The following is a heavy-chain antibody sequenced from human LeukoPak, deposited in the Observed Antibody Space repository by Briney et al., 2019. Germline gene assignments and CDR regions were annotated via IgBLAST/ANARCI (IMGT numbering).Heavy chain of an antibody. V-gene: IGHV3-21*01. CDR3: ARDNDDSSAIDY. D-gene: IGHD3-22*01. J-gene: IGHJ4*02. Sequence: GGSLRLSCAASGFTFSSYSMNWVRQAPGKGLEWVSSISSSSSYIYYADSVKGRFTISRDNAKNSLYLQMNSLRAEDTAVYYCARDNDDSSAIDYWGQGTLVTVSS. CDR2: ISSSSSYI. CDR1: GFTFSSYS.